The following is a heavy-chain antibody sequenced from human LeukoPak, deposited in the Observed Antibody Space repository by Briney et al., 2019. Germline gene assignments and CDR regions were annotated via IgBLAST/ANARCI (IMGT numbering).Heavy chain of an antibody. CDR2: INPNSGGT. V-gene: IGHV1-2*02. CDR1: GYTFNVYY. D-gene: IGHD5-12*01. CDR3: ARDFTYGGYNY. Sequence: ASVKVSCKASGYTFNVYYMHWVRQAPGQGLEWMGWINPNSGGTNYAQKFQGRVTMTRDTTISTAYMELSRLRSDDTAVYYCARDFTYGGYNYWGQGTLVTVSS. J-gene: IGHJ4*02.